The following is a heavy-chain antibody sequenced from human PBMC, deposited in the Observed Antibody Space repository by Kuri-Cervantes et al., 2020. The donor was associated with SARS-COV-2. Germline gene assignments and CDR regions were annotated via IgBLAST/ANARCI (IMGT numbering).Heavy chain of an antibody. J-gene: IGHJ4*02. CDR2: TYYNAKWYN. Sequence: SQTLSLTCAISGDSVSSNTAAWNWIRQTPSRGLEWLGRTYYNAKWYNDYAVSVKSRLIVNPDTSKNQFSLQLNSVTPEDTAVYYCARGSYDSSTNYGLFDYWGQGTMVTVSS. V-gene: IGHV6-1*01. CDR3: ARGSYDSSTNYGLFDY. D-gene: IGHD3-22*01. CDR1: GDSVSSNTAA.